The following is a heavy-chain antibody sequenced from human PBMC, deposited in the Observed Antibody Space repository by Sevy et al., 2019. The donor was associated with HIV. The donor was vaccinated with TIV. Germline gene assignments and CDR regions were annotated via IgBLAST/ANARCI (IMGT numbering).Heavy chain of an antibody. CDR1: GFTFHNYA. J-gene: IGHJ4*02. V-gene: IGHV3-23*01. CDR2: ISDRGDNT. Sequence: GTLRLSCEASGFTFHNYAMSWVRQAPGKGLEWVSGISDRGDNTYYADSVKGRFTISRDNSENTLHLQMNSLRAEDTAEYYCAKDGIAAAGTNYFDSWGQGALVTVSS. CDR3: AKDGIAAAGTNYFDS. D-gene: IGHD6-13*01.